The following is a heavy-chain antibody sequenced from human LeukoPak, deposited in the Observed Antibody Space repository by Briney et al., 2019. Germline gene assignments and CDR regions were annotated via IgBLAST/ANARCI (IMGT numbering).Heavy chain of an antibody. Sequence: GGSLRLSCAASGFTFNRYWMSWVRQAPGKGLEWVANIKQDGSEKYYVDSVKGRFTISRDNVQNSLYLVINSLRAEDTAIYYCATIYCSNGACYYFDYWGQGTLVTVSS. CDR1: GFTFNRYW. J-gene: IGHJ4*02. CDR2: IKQDGSEK. V-gene: IGHV3-7*01. D-gene: IGHD2-8*01. CDR3: ATIYCSNGACYYFDY.